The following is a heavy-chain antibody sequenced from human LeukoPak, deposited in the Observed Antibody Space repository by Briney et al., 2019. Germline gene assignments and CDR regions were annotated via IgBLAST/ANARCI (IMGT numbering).Heavy chain of an antibody. D-gene: IGHD6-19*01. V-gene: IGHV4-59*08. CDR1: GGSISSYY. Sequence: SETLSLTCTVSGGSISSYYWSWMRQPPGKGLEWIGYIYYSGSTNYNPSLKSRVTISVDTSKNQFSLKLSSVTAADTAVHYCARQQWLVMENAFDIWGQGTMVTVSS. J-gene: IGHJ3*02. CDR3: ARQQWLVMENAFDI. CDR2: IYYSGST.